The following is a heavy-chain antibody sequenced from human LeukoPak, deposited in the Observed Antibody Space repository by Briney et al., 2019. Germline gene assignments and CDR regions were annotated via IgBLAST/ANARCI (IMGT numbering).Heavy chain of an antibody. Sequence: GGSLRLSCAASGFSISNDWMSWVRQAPGKGLEWVGRVKSRGAGETTDYAAPVKGRFAISRDDSKNTLYLQMNSLKTEDTAVYYCTLIQGWGSGSYYLDYWGQGTLVTVSS. CDR2: VKSRGAGETT. CDR1: GFSISNDW. V-gene: IGHV3-15*01. J-gene: IGHJ4*02. CDR3: TLIQGWGSGSYYLDY. D-gene: IGHD3-10*01.